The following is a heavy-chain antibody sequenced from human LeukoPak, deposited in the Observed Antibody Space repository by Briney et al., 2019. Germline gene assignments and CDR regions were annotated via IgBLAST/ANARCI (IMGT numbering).Heavy chain of an antibody. CDR1: GYTFTSYA. CDR2: INAGNGNT. D-gene: IGHD3-22*01. J-gene: IGHJ3*01. V-gene: IGHV1-3*01. CDR3: ASIRDSSGYLREHR. Sequence: ASVKVSCKASGYTFTSYAMHWVRQAPGQRLEWMGWINAGNGNTKYSQKFQGRVTMTRNTSISTAYMELSSLRSEDTAVYYCASIRDSSGYLREHRWGQGTMVTVSS.